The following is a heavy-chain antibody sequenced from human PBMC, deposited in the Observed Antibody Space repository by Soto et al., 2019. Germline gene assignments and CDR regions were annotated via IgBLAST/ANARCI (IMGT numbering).Heavy chain of an antibody. V-gene: IGHV4-30-4*01. CDR2: IYYSGST. D-gene: IGHD2-15*01. J-gene: IGHJ4*02. CDR1: GGSISSGDDY. CDR3: ARAPLSYCSGGSCYFYFDY. Sequence: PSETLSLTCTVSGGSISSGDDYWSWIRQPPGKGLEWIGYIYYSGSTYYNPSLKSRVTISVDTSKNQFSLKLSSVTAADTAVYYCARAPLSYCSGGSCYFYFDYWGQGTLVTVSS.